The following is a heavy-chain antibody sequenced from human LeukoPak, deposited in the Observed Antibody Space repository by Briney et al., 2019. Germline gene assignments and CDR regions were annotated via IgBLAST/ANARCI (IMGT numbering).Heavy chain of an antibody. V-gene: IGHV4-59*12. CDR2: IYYSVNT. CDR3: ARDGGVAPHNWFDP. Sequence: NPSETLSLTCAVYGGSFSGYYWSWIRQPPGKGLEWIGYIYYSVNTYYSPSLKSRVTISVDTSKNQFSLKLSSVTAADTAVYYCARDGGVAPHNWFDPWGQGTLVTVSS. CDR1: GGSFSGYY. D-gene: IGHD2-8*02. J-gene: IGHJ5*02.